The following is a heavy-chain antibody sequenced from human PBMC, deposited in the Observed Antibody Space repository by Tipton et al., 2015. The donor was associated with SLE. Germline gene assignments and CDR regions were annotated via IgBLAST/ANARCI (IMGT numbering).Heavy chain of an antibody. Sequence: TLSLTCSVSGGSISNYYWSWFRQSPGKGLEWIGHMYTTGSANYNHAPKSRVTISGDTSKNQFSLKLRSVTAADTAVYFCARVQRGPRSFDLWGRGTLVTVSS. CDR1: GGSISNYY. CDR2: MYTTGSA. CDR3: ARVQRGPRSFDL. J-gene: IGHJ2*01. D-gene: IGHD1-1*01. V-gene: IGHV4-4*08.